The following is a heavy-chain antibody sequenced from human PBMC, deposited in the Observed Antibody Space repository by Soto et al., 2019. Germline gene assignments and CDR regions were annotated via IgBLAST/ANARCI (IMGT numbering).Heavy chain of an antibody. D-gene: IGHD1-26*01. Sequence: GGSLRLSCVVSGFIVSSNYMSWVRQAPGKGLEWVSVIYSGGTTYYEDSVKGRFTISRDNSKNTLYLQMNSLRAEDTAVYYCARTLGTIRYGALDYWGQGTLVTVSS. CDR3: ARTLGTIRYGALDY. CDR2: IYSGGTT. J-gene: IGHJ4*02. V-gene: IGHV3-53*01. CDR1: GFIVSSNY.